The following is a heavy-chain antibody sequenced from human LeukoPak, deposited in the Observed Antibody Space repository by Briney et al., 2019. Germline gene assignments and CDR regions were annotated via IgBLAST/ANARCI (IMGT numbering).Heavy chain of an antibody. D-gene: IGHD1-26*01. J-gene: IGHJ4*02. CDR3: ACPYSGSYYGLDY. V-gene: IGHV1-2*02. CDR1: GYTFTGYY. CDR2: INPNSCGT. Sequence: ASVKVSCQASGYTFTGYYMHWVRQAPGQGLEWMGWINPNSCGTNYAQKFQGRVTMTRDTSTSTVYMELSSLRSEDTAVYYCACPYSGSYYGLDYWGQGTLVTVSS.